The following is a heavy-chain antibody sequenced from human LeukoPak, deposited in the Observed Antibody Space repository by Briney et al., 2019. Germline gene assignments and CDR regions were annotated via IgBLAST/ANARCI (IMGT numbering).Heavy chain of an antibody. J-gene: IGHJ4*02. CDR3: ARHVIRDSSGDDLDY. Sequence: GESLEISCKGSGYSFTSYWIGWVRQMPGKGLEWMGIIYPGDSDTRYSPSFQGQVTISADKSISTAYLQWSSLKASDTAMYYCARHVIRDSSGDDLDYWGQGTLVTVSS. V-gene: IGHV5-51*01. CDR1: GYSFTSYW. D-gene: IGHD3-22*01. CDR2: IYPGDSDT.